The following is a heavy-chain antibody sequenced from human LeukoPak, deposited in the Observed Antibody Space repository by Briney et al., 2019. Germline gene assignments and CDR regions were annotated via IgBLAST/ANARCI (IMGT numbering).Heavy chain of an antibody. CDR2: ISGSGGST. J-gene: IGHJ4*02. Sequence: GGSLRLSCAASGFTFSSYAMSWVRQAPGKGLEWVSAISGSGGSTYYADSVKGRFTISRDNAKNSLYLQMNSLRAEDTAVYYCAREIYYDSSGYTPGSVWGQGTLVTVSS. V-gene: IGHV3-23*01. CDR1: GFTFSSYA. CDR3: AREIYYDSSGYTPGSV. D-gene: IGHD3-22*01.